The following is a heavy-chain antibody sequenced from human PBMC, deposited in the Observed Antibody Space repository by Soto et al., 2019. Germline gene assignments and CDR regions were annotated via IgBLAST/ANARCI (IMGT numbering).Heavy chain of an antibody. Sequence: QVQLVQSGAEVKKPGSSVKVSCKASGGTFSSYAISWVRQAPGQGLEWMGGIIPIFGTANYAQKFQGRVTITADESTSTAYRELSSLRSEDTAVYYCAREDDFWSGKRNWFDPWGQGTLVTVSS. V-gene: IGHV1-69*01. CDR1: GGTFSSYA. CDR3: AREDDFWSGKRNWFDP. CDR2: IIPIFGTA. J-gene: IGHJ5*02. D-gene: IGHD3-3*01.